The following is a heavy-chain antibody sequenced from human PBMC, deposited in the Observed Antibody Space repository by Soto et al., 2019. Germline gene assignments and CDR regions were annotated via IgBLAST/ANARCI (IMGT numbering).Heavy chain of an antibody. D-gene: IGHD1-7*01. V-gene: IGHV3-30*18. CDR1: GFTFSSYG. J-gene: IGHJ6*02. Sequence: GGSLRLSCAASGFTFSSYGMHWVRQAPGKGLEWVAVISYDGSNKYYADSVKGRFTISRDNSKNTLYLQMNSLRAEDTAVYYCAKDRGGTTSYYYYYGMDVWGQGTTVTVSS. CDR2: ISYDGSNK. CDR3: AKDRGGTTSYYYYYGMDV.